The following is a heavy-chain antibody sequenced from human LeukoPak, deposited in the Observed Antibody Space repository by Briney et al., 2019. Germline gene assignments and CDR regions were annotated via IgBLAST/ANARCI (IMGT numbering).Heavy chain of an antibody. CDR1: GFTFNDYA. V-gene: IGHV3-9*01. Sequence: SLRLSCEASGFTFNDYAMHWVRQAPGKGLEWVSGITWNSNSIDYAHSVKGRFTISRDNSKNTLYLQMNSLRAEDTAVYYCAKGDRSITIFGVVKGFDPWGQGTLVTVSS. J-gene: IGHJ5*02. CDR3: AKGDRSITIFGVVKGFDP. D-gene: IGHD3-3*01. CDR2: ITWNSNSI.